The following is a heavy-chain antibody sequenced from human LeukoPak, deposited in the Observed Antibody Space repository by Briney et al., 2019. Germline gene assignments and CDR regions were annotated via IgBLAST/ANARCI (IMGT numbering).Heavy chain of an antibody. CDR1: GDTFTSYD. V-gene: IGHV1-8*01. D-gene: IGHD5-18*01. J-gene: IGHJ6*02. Sequence: ASVKVSCKASGDTFTSYDINWVRQATGQGLEWMGWMNPNSGNTGYAQKFQGRVTMTRNTSISTAYMELSSLRSEDTAVYYCARGVFGYSYSSYYYYGMDVWGQGTTVTVSS. CDR3: ARGVFGYSYSSYYYYGMDV. CDR2: MNPNSGNT.